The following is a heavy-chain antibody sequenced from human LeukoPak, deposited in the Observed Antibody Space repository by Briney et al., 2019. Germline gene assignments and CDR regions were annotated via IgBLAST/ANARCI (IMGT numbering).Heavy chain of an antibody. V-gene: IGHV1-2*06. D-gene: IGHD6-13*01. Sequence: ASVKVSCKASGYTFTGYYMHWVRQAPGQGLEWMGRINPNSGGTNYAQKFQGRVTMTRDTSISTAYMELSRLRSDDTAVYCCASLRYSSSWHDYWGQGTLVTVSS. J-gene: IGHJ4*02. CDR3: ASLRYSSSWHDY. CDR1: GYTFTGYY. CDR2: INPNSGGT.